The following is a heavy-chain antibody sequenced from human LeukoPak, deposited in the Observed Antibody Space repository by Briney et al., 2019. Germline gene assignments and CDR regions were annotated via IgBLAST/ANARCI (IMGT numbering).Heavy chain of an antibody. Sequence: GSSVKVSCKASGGTFSSYAISWVRQAPGQGLEWMGIINPSGGSTSYAQKFQGRVTMTRDTSTSTVYMELSSLRSEDTAVYYCARAGSSGSQVYYGMDVWGQGTTVTVSS. J-gene: IGHJ6*02. D-gene: IGHD5-12*01. CDR3: ARAGSSGSQVYYGMDV. CDR2: INPSGGST. CDR1: GGTFSSYA. V-gene: IGHV1-46*01.